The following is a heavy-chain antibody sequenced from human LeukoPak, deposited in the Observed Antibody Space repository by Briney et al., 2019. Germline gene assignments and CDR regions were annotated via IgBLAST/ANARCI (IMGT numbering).Heavy chain of an antibody. CDR3: AGGVVTTAPLYYYYYMDV. CDR2: IIPIFGTA. D-gene: IGHD4-11*01. Sequence: GSSVKVSCKASGGTFSSYAISWVRQAPGQGLEWMGGIIPIFGTANYAQKFQGRVTITADKSTSTAYMELSSLRSEDTAVYYCAGGVVTTAPLYYYYYMDVWGKGTTVTVSS. CDR1: GGTFSSYA. V-gene: IGHV1-69*06. J-gene: IGHJ6*03.